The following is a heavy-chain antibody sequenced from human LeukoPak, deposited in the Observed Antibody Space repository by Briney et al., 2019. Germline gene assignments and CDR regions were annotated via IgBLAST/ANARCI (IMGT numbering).Heavy chain of an antibody. D-gene: IGHD3-10*01. J-gene: IGHJ5*02. Sequence: ETLSLTCTVSGCSVSSTSFYWGWIRQSPGKGLEWIGSLYSGNTYYNPSLRSRVTIFADTSKNQLSLDVTSVTAADTAVYYCATFRDSGSGAVSWGQGTLLTVSS. CDR1: GCSVSSTSFY. V-gene: IGHV4-39*01. CDR2: LYSGNT. CDR3: ATFRDSGSGAVS.